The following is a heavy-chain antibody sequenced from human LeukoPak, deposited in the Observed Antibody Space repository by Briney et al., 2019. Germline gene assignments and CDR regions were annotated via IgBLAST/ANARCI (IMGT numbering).Heavy chain of an antibody. Sequence: GSLRLSCAASGFTFSDYYMSWIRQAPGKGLEWISYAGSSGSPMNYADSEKGRFTISKDNAKNSLYLQMNSLRAEDTAMYYCARTGFDLWSGYYGARYFFDYWGQGTLVTVSS. CDR3: ARTGFDLWSGYYGARYFFDY. J-gene: IGHJ4*02. V-gene: IGHV3-11*01. CDR2: AGSSGSPM. CDR1: GFTFSDYY. D-gene: IGHD3-3*01.